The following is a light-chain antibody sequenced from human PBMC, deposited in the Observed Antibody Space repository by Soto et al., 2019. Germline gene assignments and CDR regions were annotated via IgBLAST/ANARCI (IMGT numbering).Light chain of an antibody. V-gene: IGKV1-39*01. J-gene: IGKJ2*01. CDR2: AAS. CDR3: QQSYSTQYT. Sequence: DIQMAQSPSSLSASVGDRVTITCRASQSISSYLNWYQQKPGKAPKLLIYAASSLQSGVPSRFSGSGSGTAFTLTISSLQPEDFATYYCQQSYSTQYTFGQGTKLEIK. CDR1: QSISSY.